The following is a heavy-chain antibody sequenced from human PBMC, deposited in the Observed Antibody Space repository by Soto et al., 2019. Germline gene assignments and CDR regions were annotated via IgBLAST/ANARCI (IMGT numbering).Heavy chain of an antibody. Sequence: SETLSLTCAVCGGSFSGYYWSWIRQPPGKGLEWIGEINHSGSTNYNPSLKSRVTISVDTSKNQFSLKLSSVTAADTAVYYCARARPDNYDYVWGSYRPWDYWGQGTLVTVSS. CDR3: ARARPDNYDYVWGSYRPWDY. D-gene: IGHD3-16*02. CDR2: INHSGST. J-gene: IGHJ4*02. CDR1: GGSFSGYY. V-gene: IGHV4-34*01.